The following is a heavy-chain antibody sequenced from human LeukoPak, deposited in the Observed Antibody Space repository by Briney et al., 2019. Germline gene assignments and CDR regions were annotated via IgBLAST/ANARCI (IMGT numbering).Heavy chain of an antibody. J-gene: IGHJ3*02. V-gene: IGHV4-34*01. Sequence: PSETLSLTCAAYGGSFSGYYWSWIRQPPGKGLEWIASMYSSGTTYYNPSLKSRVTISVDTSKNQFSLKLSSVTAADTAVYYCARGPPDCSSTSCYAFDAFDIWGQGTMVTVSS. CDR1: GGSFSGYY. D-gene: IGHD2-2*01. CDR3: ARGPPDCSSTSCYAFDAFDI. CDR2: MYSSGTT.